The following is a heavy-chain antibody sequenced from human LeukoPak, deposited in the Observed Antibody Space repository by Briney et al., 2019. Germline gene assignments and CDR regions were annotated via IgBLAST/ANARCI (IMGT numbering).Heavy chain of an antibody. CDR2: IHYSGST. D-gene: IGHD6-19*01. Sequence: SETLSLTCTVSGGSTSTDYWSWIRQSPGKGLEWIGYIHYSGSTNYNPSLKSRVTISVDTSKNQFSLKLSSVTAADTAVYYCARHGSSGWYEDAFDIWGQGTMVTVSS. CDR1: GGSTSTDY. V-gene: IGHV4-59*08. CDR3: ARHGSSGWYEDAFDI. J-gene: IGHJ3*02.